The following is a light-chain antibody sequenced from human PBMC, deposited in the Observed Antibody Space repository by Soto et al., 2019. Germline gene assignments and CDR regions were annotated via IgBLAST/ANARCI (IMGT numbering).Light chain of an antibody. V-gene: IGKV3-20*01. Sequence: EIVLMQSPGTLSLSPGERATLSCRASQSVSSYYLAWYQQKPGQAPRLLIYAASSRATGIPDRFSGGGSGTDFTPTISRLEPEDFAVYYCQQCGSSPWTFGQGTKVEIK. J-gene: IGKJ1*01. CDR3: QQCGSSPWT. CDR2: AAS. CDR1: QSVSSYY.